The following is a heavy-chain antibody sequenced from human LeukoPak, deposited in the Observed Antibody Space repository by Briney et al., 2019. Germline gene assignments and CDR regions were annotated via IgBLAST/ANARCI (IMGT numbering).Heavy chain of an antibody. CDR3: ALTDGSGSYWLY. D-gene: IGHD3-10*01. Sequence: GSLRLSCAASGFSFSSYDMSWVRQAPGKGLEWVSAIRGSGESTYYADSVKGRFTISRDNSRNMLYLQMSSLRAEDTAVYYCALTDGSGSYWLYWGQGTLVTVSA. V-gene: IGHV3-23*01. J-gene: IGHJ4*02. CDR1: GFSFSSYD. CDR2: IRGSGEST.